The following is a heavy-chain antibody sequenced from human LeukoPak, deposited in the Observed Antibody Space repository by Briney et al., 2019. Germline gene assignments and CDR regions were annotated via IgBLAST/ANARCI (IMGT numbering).Heavy chain of an antibody. Sequence: ASVKVSCKASGYTFTSYDIHWVRQATGQGLEWMGWINPNSGGTNYAQKFQGRVTMTRDTSISTAYMELSRLRSDDTAVYYCAQYYYDSSGYFSGNDYWGQGTLVTVSS. D-gene: IGHD3-22*01. CDR2: INPNSGGT. V-gene: IGHV1-2*02. CDR1: GYTFTSYD. CDR3: AQYYYDSSGYFSGNDY. J-gene: IGHJ4*02.